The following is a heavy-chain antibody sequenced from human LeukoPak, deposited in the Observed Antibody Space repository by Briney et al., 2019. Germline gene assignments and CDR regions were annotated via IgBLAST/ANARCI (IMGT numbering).Heavy chain of an antibody. Sequence: SETLSLTCTVSGGSITPYYWSWIRQPPGKGLEWIGYIYYSGSTTYNPSFKSRLTISVDTSRNQFSLKLSSVTAADTAVYYCARDYGGKFDYWGQGTLVTVPS. J-gene: IGHJ4*02. CDR1: GGSITPYY. V-gene: IGHV4-59*01. D-gene: IGHD4-23*01. CDR2: IYYSGST. CDR3: ARDYGGKFDY.